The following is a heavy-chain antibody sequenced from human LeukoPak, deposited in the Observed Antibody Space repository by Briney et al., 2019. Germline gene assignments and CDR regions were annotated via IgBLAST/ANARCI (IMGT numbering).Heavy chain of an antibody. V-gene: IGHV3-64*01. CDR2: ISSNGDST. D-gene: IGHD6-19*01. CDR1: GFSFSSYG. Sequence: PGGSLRLSCAASGFSFSSYGIHWVRQAPGKGLEYVSVISSNGDSTYYANSVKGRFTISRDNSKNMVYLQMGSLRAEDMAVYYCARSIAVAGPYYFDYWGQGTLVTVSS. J-gene: IGHJ4*02. CDR3: ARSIAVAGPYYFDY.